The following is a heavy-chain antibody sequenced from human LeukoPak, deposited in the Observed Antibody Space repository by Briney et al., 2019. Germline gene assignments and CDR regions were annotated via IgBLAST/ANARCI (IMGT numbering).Heavy chain of an antibody. CDR2: ISSSGSTI. CDR1: GFTFSDYY. CDR3: ARYCTNGVCYDTAANAFDI. Sequence: GGSLRLSCAASGFTFSDYYMSWIRQAPGKGLEWVSYISSSGSTIYYADSVKGRFTISRDNAKNSLYLQMNSLRAEDTAVYYCARYCTNGVCYDTAANAFDIWGQGTMVTVSS. V-gene: IGHV3-11*04. D-gene: IGHD2-8*01. J-gene: IGHJ3*02.